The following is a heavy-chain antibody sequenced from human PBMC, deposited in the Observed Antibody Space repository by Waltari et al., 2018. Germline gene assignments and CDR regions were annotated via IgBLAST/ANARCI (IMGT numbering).Heavy chain of an antibody. CDR1: GDSMSGNSW. V-gene: IGHV4-4*02. CDR3: ARDRGRGIYFES. D-gene: IGHD2-15*01. Sequence: QVFLQESGPGLVKPSGTLSLTCAVSGDSMSGNSWWSWVRQSPGNGLEWIGQIHRSGKTHYHPNFESRVSVSLDTSKKQFSLTLTYARAADTALYFCARDRGRGIYFESWGQGILVTVSP. CDR2: IHRSGKT. J-gene: IGHJ4*02.